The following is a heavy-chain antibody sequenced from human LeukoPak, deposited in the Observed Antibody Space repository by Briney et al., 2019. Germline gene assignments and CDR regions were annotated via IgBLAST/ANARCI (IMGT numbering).Heavy chain of an antibody. CDR3: ARGGYDAFDI. CDR1: GFTFSSYG. J-gene: IGHJ3*02. Sequence: GGSLRLSCAASGFTFSSYGMSWVRQAPGKGLEWVSAISGSGAETNYADSVKGRFTISRDNSKNTVYLQMNSLRAEDTAVYYCARGGYDAFDIWGQGTMVTVSS. V-gene: IGHV3-23*01. CDR2: ISGSGAET. D-gene: IGHD2-15*01.